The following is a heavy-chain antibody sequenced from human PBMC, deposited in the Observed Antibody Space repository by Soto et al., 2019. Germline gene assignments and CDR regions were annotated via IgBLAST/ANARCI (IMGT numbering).Heavy chain of an antibody. J-gene: IGHJ3*02. D-gene: IGHD2-2*01. CDR2: ISWNSGSI. Sequence: GGSLRLSCAASGFTFDDYAMHWVRQAPGKGLEWVSGISWNSGSIGYADSVKGRFTTSRDNAKNSLYLQMNSLRAEDTALYYCAKVFPSSTSWIDAFDIWGQGTMVTVSS. CDR3: AKVFPSSTSWIDAFDI. V-gene: IGHV3-9*01. CDR1: GFTFDDYA.